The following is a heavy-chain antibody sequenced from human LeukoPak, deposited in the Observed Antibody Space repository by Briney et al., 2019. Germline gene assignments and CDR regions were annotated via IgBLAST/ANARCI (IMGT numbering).Heavy chain of an antibody. Sequence: PSETLSLTCTVSGASISSGSYFWSWVRQPAGKALEWIGRFHTSGGTNYNPSLESRVPISVDTSKNQFSLKLTSVTAADTAVYYCASTVFGVTYNWFDPWGQGTLVTVSS. CDR3: ASTVFGVTYNWFDP. CDR1: GASISSGSYF. D-gene: IGHD3-3*01. J-gene: IGHJ5*02. V-gene: IGHV4-61*02. CDR2: FHTSGGT.